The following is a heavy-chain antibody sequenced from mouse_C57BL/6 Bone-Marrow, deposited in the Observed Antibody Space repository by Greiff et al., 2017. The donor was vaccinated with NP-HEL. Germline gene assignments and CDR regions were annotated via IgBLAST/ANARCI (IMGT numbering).Heavy chain of an antibody. Sequence: EAMLVESGGDLVKPGGSLKLSCAASGFTFSSYGMSWVRQTPDKRLEWVATISSGGSYTYYPDSVKGRFTISRDNAKNTLYLQMSSLKSEDTAMYYCASPYDYDVAWFAYWGQGTLVTVSA. CDR2: ISSGGSYT. CDR3: ASPYDYDVAWFAY. D-gene: IGHD2-4*01. CDR1: GFTFSSYG. V-gene: IGHV5-6*01. J-gene: IGHJ3*01.